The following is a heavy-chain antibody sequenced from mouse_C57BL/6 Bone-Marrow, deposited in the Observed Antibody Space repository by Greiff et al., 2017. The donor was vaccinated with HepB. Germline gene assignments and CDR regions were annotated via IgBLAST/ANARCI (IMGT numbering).Heavy chain of an antibody. Sequence: QVHVKQSGAELVRPGASVTLSCKASGYTFTDYEMHWVKQTPVHGLEWIGAIDPETGGTAYNQKFKGKAILTADKSSSTAYMELRSLTSEDSAVYYFRQLRLRGYYAMDYWGQGTSVTVSS. J-gene: IGHJ4*01. CDR3: RQLRLRGYYAMDY. D-gene: IGHD3-2*02. CDR1: GYTFTDYE. V-gene: IGHV1-15*01. CDR2: IDPETGGT.